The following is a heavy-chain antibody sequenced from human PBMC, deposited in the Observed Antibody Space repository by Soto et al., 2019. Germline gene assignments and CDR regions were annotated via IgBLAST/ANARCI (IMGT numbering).Heavy chain of an antibody. J-gene: IGHJ6*02. CDR2: IKQDGSEK. V-gene: IGHV3-7*01. Sequence: GGSLRLSCAASGFTFSSYWMSWVRQAPGKGLEWVANIKQDGSEKYYVDSVKGRFTISRDNAKNSLYLQMNSLRAEDTAVYYCANLLGPYSSSWWPLRNNYYGMDVGGQGTTVTVSS. D-gene: IGHD6-13*01. CDR1: GFTFSSYW. CDR3: ANLLGPYSSSWWPLRNNYYGMDV.